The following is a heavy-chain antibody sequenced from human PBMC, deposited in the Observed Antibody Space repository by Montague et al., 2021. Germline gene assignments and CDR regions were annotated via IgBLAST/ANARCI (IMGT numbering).Heavy chain of an antibody. Sequence: SETLSLTCNVSGYSITSGYYWGWIRQSPERGLEWIGSAYHTGGTXYSPSLKRRVTISVDTSKNQVSLRLNSVIAADTALYYCARIGGGGYSVSWGQGILVTVSP. D-gene: IGHD3-16*01. CDR2: AYHTGGT. CDR1: GYSITSGYY. CDR3: ARIGGGGYSVS. V-gene: IGHV4-38-2*02. J-gene: IGHJ4*02.